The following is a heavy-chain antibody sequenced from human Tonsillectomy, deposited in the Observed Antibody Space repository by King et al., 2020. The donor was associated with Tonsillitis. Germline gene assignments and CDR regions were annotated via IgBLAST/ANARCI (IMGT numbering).Heavy chain of an antibody. CDR3: ARVAYNHDREYFQH. V-gene: IGHV1-2*02. Sequence: QVQLVESGAEVKKPGASVKVSCKASGYTFTDYYMYWVRQAPGQGLEWMGWINPNSGDTRYAQKLQGRVTMTRDTSLSTAYMELSRLISDDTAVYYCARVAYNHDREYFQHWGQGTLVTVSS. CDR2: INPNSGDT. J-gene: IGHJ1*01. D-gene: IGHD1-14*01. CDR1: GYTFTDYY.